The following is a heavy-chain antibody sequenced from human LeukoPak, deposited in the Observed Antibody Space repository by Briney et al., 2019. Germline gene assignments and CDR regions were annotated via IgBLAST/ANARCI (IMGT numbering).Heavy chain of an antibody. CDR2: IWYDGSNK. CDR3: ARERADTAMVTRRVFDY. D-gene: IGHD5-18*01. Sequence: PGGSLRLSCAASGFTFSSYGMHWVRQAPGKGLEWVAVIWYDGSNKYYADSVKGRFIISRDNSKNTLYLQMNSLRAEDTAVYYCARERADTAMVTRRVFDYWGQGTLVTVSS. CDR1: GFTFSSYG. J-gene: IGHJ4*02. V-gene: IGHV3-33*01.